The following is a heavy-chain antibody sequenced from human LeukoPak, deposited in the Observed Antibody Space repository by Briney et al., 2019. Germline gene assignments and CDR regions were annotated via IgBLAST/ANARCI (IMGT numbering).Heavy chain of an antibody. V-gene: IGHV1-3*01. Sequence: ASVKVSCKASGYNFTSYAMHWVRQAPGQRLEWMGWINAGNGNTEYSQKFQGRVTITRDTSASTAYMELSSLRSEDTAVYYCARGEDDSSGYWIYYYYGMDVWGQGTTVTVSS. CDR3: ARGEDDSSGYWIYYYYGMDV. D-gene: IGHD3-22*01. CDR2: INAGNGNT. CDR1: GYNFTSYA. J-gene: IGHJ6*02.